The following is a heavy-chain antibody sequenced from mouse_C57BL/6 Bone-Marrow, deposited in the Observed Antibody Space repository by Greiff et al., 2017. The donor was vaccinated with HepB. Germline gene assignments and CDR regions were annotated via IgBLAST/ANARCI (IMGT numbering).Heavy chain of an antibody. D-gene: IGHD1-1*01. CDR1: GYTFTSYW. CDR2: IYPGSGST. V-gene: IGHV1-55*01. CDR3: ARDYYGSLYAMDY. Sequence: VQLQQPGAELVKPGASVKMSCKASGYTFTSYWITWVKQRPGQGLEWIGDIYPGSGSTTYNEKFKSKATLTVDTSSSTAYMQLSSLTSEDSAVYYCARDYYGSLYAMDYWGQGTSVTVSS. J-gene: IGHJ4*01.